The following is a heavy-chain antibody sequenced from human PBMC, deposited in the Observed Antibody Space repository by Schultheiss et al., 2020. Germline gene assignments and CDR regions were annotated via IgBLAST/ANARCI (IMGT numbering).Heavy chain of an antibody. V-gene: IGHV3-7*01. D-gene: IGHD2-2*01. J-gene: IGHJ6*02. Sequence: GGSLRLSCAASGFTFSSYSMNWVRQAPGKGLEWVANIKQDGSEKYYVDSVKGRFTISRDNAKNSLYLQMNSLRAEDTAVYYCARDRRCSSTSCYENYYYGMDVWCQGTTVTVSS. CDR1: GFTFSSYS. CDR3: ARDRRCSSTSCYENYYYGMDV. CDR2: IKQDGSEK.